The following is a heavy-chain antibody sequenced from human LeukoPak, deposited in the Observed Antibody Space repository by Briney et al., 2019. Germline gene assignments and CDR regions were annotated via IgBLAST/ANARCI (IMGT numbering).Heavy chain of an antibody. Sequence: SGGSLRLSCAASGFTFSSYAMSWVRQAPGKGLEWVSVIYSGGSTYYADSVKGRFTISRDNSKNTLYLQMNSLRAEDTAVYYCARGRGGFWRTEIDYWGQGTLVTVSS. CDR1: GFTFSSYA. J-gene: IGHJ4*02. V-gene: IGHV3-53*01. CDR2: IYSGGST. D-gene: IGHD3-3*01. CDR3: ARGRGGFWRTEIDY.